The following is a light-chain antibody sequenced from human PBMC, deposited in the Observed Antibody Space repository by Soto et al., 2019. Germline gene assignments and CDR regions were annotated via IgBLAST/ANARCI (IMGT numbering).Light chain of an antibody. Sequence: DIQMTQSPSSLSASVGDRVTITCRASQGISNFLVWYQQKPGKVPRVLIYAASTLQSGVPSRFSGSGSGTDYTLTISSLQPEDVATEYCQKYDSAPFTFGPGTKVDIK. CDR1: QGISNF. CDR3: QKYDSAPFT. V-gene: IGKV1-27*01. J-gene: IGKJ3*01. CDR2: AAS.